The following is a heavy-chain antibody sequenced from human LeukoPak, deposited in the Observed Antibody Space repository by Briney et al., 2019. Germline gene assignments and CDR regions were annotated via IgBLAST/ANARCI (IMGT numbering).Heavy chain of an antibody. D-gene: IGHD6-19*01. J-gene: IGHJ4*02. V-gene: IGHV3-33*06. CDR1: GFTFSSYG. CDR2: IWYGGSNK. Sequence: GGSLRLSCAASGFTFSSYGMHWVRQAPGKGLEWEAVIWYGGSNKYYADSVKGRFTISRDNSKNMIYLQMSSLKAEDTAVYYCAKERSLEIAVAGTIFDYWGQGTLVTVSS. CDR3: AKERSLEIAVAGTIFDY.